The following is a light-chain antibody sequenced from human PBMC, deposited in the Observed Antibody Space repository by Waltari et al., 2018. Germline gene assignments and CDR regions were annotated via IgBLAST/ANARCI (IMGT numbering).Light chain of an antibody. J-gene: IGKJ1*01. Sequence: DIQMNQSPSSLSASVGDRVTITCRASQSISTYLNWYQQKPGKAPELLIYAASSLHSGVPSRFSGSGSGTDFTLTISSLQPEDFATYYCQQSYTTPRTFGQGTKVEIK. CDR2: AAS. CDR1: QSISTY. V-gene: IGKV1-39*01. CDR3: QQSYTTPRT.